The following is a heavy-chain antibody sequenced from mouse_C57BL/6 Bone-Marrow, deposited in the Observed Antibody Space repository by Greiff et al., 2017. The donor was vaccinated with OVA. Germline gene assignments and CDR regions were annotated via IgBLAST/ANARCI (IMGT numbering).Heavy chain of an antibody. V-gene: IGHV1-69*01. CDR2: IDPSDSYT. Sequence: QVQLQQPGAELVMPGASVKLSCKASGYTFTSYWMHWVKQRPGQGLEWIGEIDPSDSYTNYNQKFKGKSTLTVDKSSSTAYMQLSSLTSEDSAVYYCARLDRSGYWGKGTTLTVSS. J-gene: IGHJ2*01. CDR1: GYTFTSYW. CDR3: ARLDRSGY.